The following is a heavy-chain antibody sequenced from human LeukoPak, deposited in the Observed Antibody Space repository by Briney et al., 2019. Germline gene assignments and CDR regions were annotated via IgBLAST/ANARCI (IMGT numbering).Heavy chain of an antibody. D-gene: IGHD2-2*01. CDR3: ARDPQTIVVVPAAPPYYYYGMDV. J-gene: IGHJ6*02. CDR2: IIPILGIA. Sequence: GASVKVSCKASGGTFSSYAISWVRQAPGQGLEWMGRIIPILGIANYAQKSQGRVTITADKSTSTAYMELSSLRSEDTAVYYCARDPQTIVVVPAAPPYYYYGMDVWGQGTTVTVSS. CDR1: GGTFSSYA. V-gene: IGHV1-69*04.